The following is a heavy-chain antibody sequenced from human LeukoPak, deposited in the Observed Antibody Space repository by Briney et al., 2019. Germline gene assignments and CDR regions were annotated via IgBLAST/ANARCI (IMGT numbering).Heavy chain of an antibody. V-gene: IGHV3-23*01. Sequence: PGGSLRLSCAASGFTFSSYAMSWVRQAPGKGLEWVSSISGSGGSTYYADSVKGRFTISRDNSKNTLYLQMNSLKTEDTAVYYCLPMVTSFDYWGQGTLVTVSS. CDR3: LPMVTSFDY. CDR2: ISGSGGST. CDR1: GFTFSSYA. D-gene: IGHD5-18*01. J-gene: IGHJ4*02.